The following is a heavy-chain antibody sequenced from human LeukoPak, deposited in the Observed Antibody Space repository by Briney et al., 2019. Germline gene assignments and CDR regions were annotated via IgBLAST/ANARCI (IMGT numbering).Heavy chain of an antibody. CDR1: GGSISSGDYY. Sequence: SETLSLTCTVSGGSISSGDYYWSWIRQPPGKGLEWIGYIYYSGSTYYNPSLKSRVTISVDTSKNQFSLKLSSVTAADTAVYYCARGPGSGLRSYFDYWGQGTLVTVSS. D-gene: IGHD6-19*01. V-gene: IGHV4-30-4*01. J-gene: IGHJ4*02. CDR3: ARGPGSGLRSYFDY. CDR2: IYYSGST.